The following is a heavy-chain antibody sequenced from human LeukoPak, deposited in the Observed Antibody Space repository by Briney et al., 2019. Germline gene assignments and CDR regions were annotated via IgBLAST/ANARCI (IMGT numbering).Heavy chain of an antibody. J-gene: IGHJ3*02. D-gene: IGHD2-2*01. CDR1: GFTFSSYA. Sequence: PGGSLRLSCAASGFTFSSYAVSWVRQAPGKGLEWVSTITGSGGGTYYADSVKGRFTISRDNSKNTLYLQMNSLRAEDTAVYYCTRGYCGGTSCYRFAFDIWGQGTMVSVSS. V-gene: IGHV3-23*01. CDR3: TRGYCGGTSCYRFAFDI. CDR2: ITGSGGGT.